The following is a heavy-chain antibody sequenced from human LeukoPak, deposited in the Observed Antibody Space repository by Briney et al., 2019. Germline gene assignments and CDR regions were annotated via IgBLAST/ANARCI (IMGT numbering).Heavy chain of an antibody. J-gene: IGHJ3*02. CDR2: IKSKTDGGTT. Sequence: GGSLRLSCAASGFTFTNAWMSWVRQAPGKGLEWVGRIKSKTDGGTTDYAAPVKGRSIISRDDSKNMLYLQMNSLKTEDTAVYYCTTEEVDAFDIWGQGTMVTVSS. V-gene: IGHV3-15*01. CDR3: TTEEVDAFDI. CDR1: GFTFTNAW.